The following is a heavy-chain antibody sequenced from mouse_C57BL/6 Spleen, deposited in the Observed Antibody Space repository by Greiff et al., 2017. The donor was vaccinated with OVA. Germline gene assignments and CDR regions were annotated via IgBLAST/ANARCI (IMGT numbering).Heavy chain of an antibody. CDR2: IYPGSGST. D-gene: IGHD2-3*01. V-gene: IGHV1-55*01. J-gene: IGHJ3*01. CDR3: AREGYDGYPFAY. Sequence: QVQLKQPGAELVKPGASVKMSCKASGYTFTSYWITWVKQRPGQGLEWIGDIYPGSGSTNYNEKFKSKATLTVDTSSSTAYMQLSSLTSEDSAVYYCAREGYDGYPFAYWGQGTLVTVSA. CDR1: GYTFTSYW.